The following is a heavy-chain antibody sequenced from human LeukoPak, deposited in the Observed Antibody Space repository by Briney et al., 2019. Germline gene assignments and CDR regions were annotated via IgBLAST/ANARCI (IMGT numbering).Heavy chain of an antibody. Sequence: PGGSLRPSCAASGFTFRSHGMHWVRQAPGKGLEWVTFIGYDGSNKYYADSVKGRFTISRDNSKNTLYLEMNSLRVEDTAVYYCSCDGAYGSGSSPHYYYYMDVWGKGTTVTVSS. J-gene: IGHJ6*03. CDR1: GFTFRSHG. CDR3: SCDGAYGSGSSPHYYYYMDV. CDR2: IGYDGSNK. D-gene: IGHD3-10*01. V-gene: IGHV3-30*02.